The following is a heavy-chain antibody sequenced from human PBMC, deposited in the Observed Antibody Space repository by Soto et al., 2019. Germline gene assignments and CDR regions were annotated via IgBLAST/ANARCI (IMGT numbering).Heavy chain of an antibody. J-gene: IGHJ5*02. CDR1: GFTFSDYA. V-gene: IGHV3-33*01. CDR3: ARVGRPQHLLTGFDN. Sequence: QVQLVESGGGVVQPEWSLRLSCVTSGFTFSDYAMHWVRQAPGKGLEWVAVIRPDGSNRYYADSVKGRFTISRDISKNTLYLQMSSLRADDTAVYFCARVGRPQHLLTGFDNWGQGTLVTVSS. D-gene: IGHD3-16*01. CDR2: IRPDGSNR.